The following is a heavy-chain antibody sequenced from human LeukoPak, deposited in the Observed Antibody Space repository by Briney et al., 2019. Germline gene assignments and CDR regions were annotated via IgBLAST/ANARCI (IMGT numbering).Heavy chain of an antibody. J-gene: IGHJ4*02. V-gene: IGHV3-23*01. CDR3: AKGKGSSGWYD. CDR1: GFTFSTYA. CDR2: VSDSGSGT. Sequence: GGSRRLSCAASGFTFSTYAMSWVRQAPGRGLEWVSAVSDSGSGTYYADSVKGRFTISRDNSKNTLYLQMTSLRAEDTALYYCAKGKGSSGWYDWGQGTLVTVSS. D-gene: IGHD6-19*01.